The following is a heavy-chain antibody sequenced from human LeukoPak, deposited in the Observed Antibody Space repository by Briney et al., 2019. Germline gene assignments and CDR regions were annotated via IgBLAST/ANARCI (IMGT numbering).Heavy chain of an antibody. Sequence: SETLSITCAVYGGSFSGYYWSWIRQPPGKGLEWIGEINHSGSTNYNPSLKSRVTISVDTSKNQFSLKLSSVTAADTAVYYCARGGVLLWFGESHFGWFDPWGQGTLVTVSS. CDR1: GGSFSGYY. CDR2: INHSGST. J-gene: IGHJ5*02. CDR3: ARGGVLLWFGESHFGWFDP. V-gene: IGHV4-34*01. D-gene: IGHD3-10*01.